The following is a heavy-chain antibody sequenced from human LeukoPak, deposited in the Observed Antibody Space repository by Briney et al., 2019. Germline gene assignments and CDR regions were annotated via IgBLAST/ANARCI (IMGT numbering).Heavy chain of an antibody. J-gene: IGHJ4*02. D-gene: IGHD3-10*01. CDR3: ARARGTGPGAHFDY. CDR2: ISWNSGSI. CDR1: GFTFDDYA. V-gene: IGHV3-9*01. Sequence: GVSLRLSCAAPGFTFDDYAMHWVRQAPGKGLEWVSGISWNSGSIGYADSVKGRFTISRDNAKNSLYLQMNSLRAEDTAVYYCARARGTGPGAHFDYWGQGTLVIVSS.